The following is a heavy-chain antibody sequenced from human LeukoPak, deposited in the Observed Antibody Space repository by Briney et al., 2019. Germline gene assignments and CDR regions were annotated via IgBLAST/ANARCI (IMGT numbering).Heavy chain of an antibody. V-gene: IGHV3-9*01. D-gene: IGHD3-22*01. CDR3: AKDTYSSGYYGHFHY. J-gene: IGHJ4*02. Sequence: GRSLRLSCAASGFTFDDYAMHWVRQAPGKGLEWVSGISWNSGSIGYADSVKGRFTISRDNAKNSLYLQMNSLRAEDTALYYCAKDTYSSGYYGHFHYWGQGTLVTVSS. CDR2: ISWNSGSI. CDR1: GFTFDDYA.